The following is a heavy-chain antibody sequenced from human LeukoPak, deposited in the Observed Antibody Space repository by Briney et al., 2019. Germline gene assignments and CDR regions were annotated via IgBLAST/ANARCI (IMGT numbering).Heavy chain of an antibody. CDR1: GFTFSSYD. D-gene: IGHD5-18*01. J-gene: IGHJ4*01. CDR2: INTDGSAT. V-gene: IGHV3-74*01. Sequence: GGSLRLSCAASGFTFSSYDMHWVRQAPGKGLVWVSRINTDGSATTYADSVKGRFTISRDNAKNTLYVQMNSLRAEDTAVYYCARSRRAGYSFPTYFDYWGHGTLVTVSS. CDR3: ARSRRAGYSFPTYFDY.